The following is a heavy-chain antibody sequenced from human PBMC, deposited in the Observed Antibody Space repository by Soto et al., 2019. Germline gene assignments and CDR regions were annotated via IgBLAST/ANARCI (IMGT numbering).Heavy chain of an antibody. CDR2: IKHDGSEK. J-gene: IGHJ3*02. Sequence: LRLSCAASGFDFSIFWMTWVRQAPGKGLEWVANIKHDGSEKYYVDSVKGRFTISRDNAKNSLFLQMNSLRAEDTAFYYCASPVGTMAARFGAFDIWGLGXMVTV. D-gene: IGHD6-6*01. V-gene: IGHV3-7*03. CDR1: GFDFSIFW. CDR3: ASPVGTMAARFGAFDI.